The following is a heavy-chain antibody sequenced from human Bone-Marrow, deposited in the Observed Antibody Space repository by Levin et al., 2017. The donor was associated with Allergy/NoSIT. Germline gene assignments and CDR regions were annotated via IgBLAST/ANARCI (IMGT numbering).Heavy chain of an antibody. J-gene: IGHJ5*02. V-gene: IGHV4-59*01. Sequence: SETLSLTCTVSGGSISSYYWSWIRQPPGKGLEWIGYIYYSGSTNYNPSLKSRVTISVDTSKNQFSLKLSSVTAADTAVYYCARVPPVLMVYAPHPPPQLTWFDPWGQGTLVTVSS. CDR2: IYYSGST. D-gene: IGHD2-8*01. CDR3: ARVPPVLMVYAPHPPPQLTWFDP. CDR1: GGSISSYY.